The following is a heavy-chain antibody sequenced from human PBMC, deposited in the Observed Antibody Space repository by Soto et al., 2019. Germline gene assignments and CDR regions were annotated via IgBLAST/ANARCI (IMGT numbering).Heavy chain of an antibody. V-gene: IGHV3-23*01. CDR3: ADGGEWSFNFEY. CDR2: IGTSGRNT. CDR1: GFTFSTYA. Sequence: EVQLLESGGGLVQPGGSLRLSCAASGFTFSTYAMSWVRQAPGKGLEWVSGIGTSGRNTYYPDSVKGRFIISSDNSKNTLYLQMNNLRVEDTAIYYCADGGEWSFNFEYWGLGTLVTVSS. J-gene: IGHJ4*02. D-gene: IGHD3-16*02.